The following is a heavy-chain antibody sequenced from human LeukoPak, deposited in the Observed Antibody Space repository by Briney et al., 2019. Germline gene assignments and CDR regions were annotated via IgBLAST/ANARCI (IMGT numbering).Heavy chain of an antibody. CDR3: ARIVAGGAFDI. V-gene: IGHV3-74*01. CDR2: ISPDGTST. J-gene: IGHJ3*02. CDR1: GFTFSSYW. D-gene: IGHD1-26*01. Sequence: AGGSLRLSCAASGFTFSSYWMHWVRQAPGKGLVWVSCISPDGTSTYYADSVKGRFTISRDNSKNTLYLQMNSLRDEDTAVYYCARIVAGGAFDIWGQGTMVTVSS.